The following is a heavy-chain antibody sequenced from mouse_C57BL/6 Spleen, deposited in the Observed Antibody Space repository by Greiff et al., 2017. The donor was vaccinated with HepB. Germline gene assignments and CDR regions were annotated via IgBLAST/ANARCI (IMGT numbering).Heavy chain of an antibody. Sequence: EVMLVESGGGLVKPGGSLKLSCAASGFTFSDYGMHWVRQAPEKGLEWVAYISSGSSTIYYADTVKGRFTISRDNAKNTLFLQMTSLRSEDTAMYYCAKEDPWGAMDYWGQGTSVTVSS. CDR1: GFTFSDYG. J-gene: IGHJ4*01. CDR2: ISSGSSTI. V-gene: IGHV5-17*01. CDR3: AKEDPWGAMDY.